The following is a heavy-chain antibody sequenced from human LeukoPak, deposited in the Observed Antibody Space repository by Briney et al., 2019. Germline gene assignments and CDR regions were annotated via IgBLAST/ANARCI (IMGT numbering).Heavy chain of an antibody. D-gene: IGHD3-22*01. Sequence: SETLSLTCAVYGGSFSGYYWSWIRQPPGKGLEWIGEINHSGSTNYNPSLKSRVTISVDTSKNQFSLKLSSVTAADTAVYYCARGGYYYDSSGYYYFFGSLDYWGQGTLVTVSS. CDR1: GGSFSGYY. V-gene: IGHV4-34*01. CDR2: INHSGST. J-gene: IGHJ4*02. CDR3: ARGGYYYDSSGYYYFFGSLDY.